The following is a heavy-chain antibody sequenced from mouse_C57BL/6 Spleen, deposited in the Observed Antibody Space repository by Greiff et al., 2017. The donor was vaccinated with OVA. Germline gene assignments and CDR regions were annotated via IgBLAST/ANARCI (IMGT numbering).Heavy chain of an antibody. CDR3: ARPDYPYAMDY. Sequence: VQLQQSGPELVKPGASVKISCKASGYAFSSSWMNWVKQRPGKGLEWIGRIYPGDGDTNYNGKFKGKATLTADKSSSTAYMQLSSLTSEDSAVYFCARPDYPYAMDYWGQGTSVTVSS. D-gene: IGHD2-4*01. CDR2: IYPGDGDT. CDR1: GYAFSSSW. V-gene: IGHV1-82*01. J-gene: IGHJ4*01.